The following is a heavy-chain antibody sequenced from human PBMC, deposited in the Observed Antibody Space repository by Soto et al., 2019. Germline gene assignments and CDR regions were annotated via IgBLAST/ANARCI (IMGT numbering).Heavy chain of an antibody. CDR3: ARDYSGGSSAPDS. CDR2: IWYDGSNK. D-gene: IGHD2-15*01. V-gene: IGHV3-33*01. CDR1: GFTFSSYG. Sequence: QVQLVESGGGVVQPGRSLRLSCAASGFTFSSYGMHWVRQAPGKGLEWVAVIWYDGSNKYYADSVKGRFTISRDNSKNTLYLQMNSLRADDTAVYYCARDYSGGSSAPDSWGQGTLVTVSS. J-gene: IGHJ4*02.